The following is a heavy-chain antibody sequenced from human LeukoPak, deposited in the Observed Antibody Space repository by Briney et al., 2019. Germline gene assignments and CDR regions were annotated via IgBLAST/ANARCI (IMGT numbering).Heavy chain of an antibody. CDR1: GGSIGTYY. Sequence: SETLSLTCIVSGGSIGTYYWSWIRQSPGKGLEWIGYIYVTGNTRYNPCLQSRVTISVDTSRNQFFLKMSSVTAADTAVYYCARHIGGGIEDMDVWGTGTKVTVSS. J-gene: IGHJ6*03. V-gene: IGHV4-59*08. D-gene: IGHD3-16*02. CDR3: ARHIGGGIEDMDV. CDR2: IYVTGNT.